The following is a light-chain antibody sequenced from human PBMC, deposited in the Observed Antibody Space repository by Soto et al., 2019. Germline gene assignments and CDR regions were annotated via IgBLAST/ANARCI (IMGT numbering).Light chain of an antibody. CDR2: GAS. J-gene: IGKJ1*01. V-gene: IGKV3-15*01. CDR3: QQYNNLWT. CDR1: QSVSSN. Sequence: EIVMTQSPATLSVSPGERATLSCRASQSVSSNLAWYQQKPGQAPRLLIFGASTRATGLPARFSGSGSGTDFTLTISSLQSEDFAVYYCQQYNNLWTFGQGTKVDIK.